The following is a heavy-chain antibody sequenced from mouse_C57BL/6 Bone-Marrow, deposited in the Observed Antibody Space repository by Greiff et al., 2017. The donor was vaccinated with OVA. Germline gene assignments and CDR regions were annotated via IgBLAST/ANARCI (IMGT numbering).Heavy chain of an antibody. CDR3: ARGGNDDDVGYYAMNY. CDR1: GYSITSGYD. J-gene: IGHJ4*01. D-gene: IGHD2-4*01. V-gene: IGHV3-1*01. CDR2: ISYSGST. Sequence: EVKLMESGPGMVKPSQSLSLTCTVTGYSITSGYDWHWIRHFPGNKLEWMGYISYSGSTNYNPSIKSRISITHDTSKNHFFLKLNSVTTEDTATYYCARGGNDDDVGYYAMNYWGQGTSVTVSS.